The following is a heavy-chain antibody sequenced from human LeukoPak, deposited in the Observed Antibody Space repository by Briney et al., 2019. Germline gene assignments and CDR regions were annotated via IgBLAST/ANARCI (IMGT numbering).Heavy chain of an antibody. CDR3: ARDFVVVPAAMGRFYYYGMDV. CDR1: GGSISSHY. V-gene: IGHV4-4*07. Sequence: SETLSLTCTVSGGSISSHYWSWIRQPAGKGLEWIGRIYTSGSTNYNPSLKSRVTMSVDTSKNQFSLKLSSVTAADTAVYYCARDFVVVPAAMGRFYYYGMDVWGQGTTVTVSS. CDR2: IYTSGST. J-gene: IGHJ6*02. D-gene: IGHD2-2*01.